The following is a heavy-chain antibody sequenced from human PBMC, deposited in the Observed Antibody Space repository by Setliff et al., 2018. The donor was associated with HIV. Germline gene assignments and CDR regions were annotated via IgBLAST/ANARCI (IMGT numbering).Heavy chain of an antibody. CDR1: GAPIDDASYY. CDR2: IYYSGST. V-gene: IGHV4-39*01. J-gene: IGHJ3*02. CDR3: ARRSVIPDAFDM. Sequence: SETLSLTCSVSGAPIDDASYYWAWIRQPPGKGLEWIGSIYYSGSTYYNPSLKSRVTISVDTSKNQFSLKLSSVTAADTAVYYCARRSVIPDAFDMWGQGTMVTVSS. D-gene: IGHD3-16*02.